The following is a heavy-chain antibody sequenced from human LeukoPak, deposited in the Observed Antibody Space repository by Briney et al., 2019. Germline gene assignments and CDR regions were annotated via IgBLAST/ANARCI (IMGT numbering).Heavy chain of an antibody. CDR1: VDSISNYD. D-gene: IGHD4-11*01. CDR2: FSSSGGT. Sequence: SETLPLTRTVSVDSISNYDWSWIRQPPGKRLERIGYFSSSGGTNYNPSLKSRVTIPGDTYKNQCSRKMTSLTAADTALYYCASSYTHWRLDPWGQGTLVLVPS. V-gene: IGHV4-59*01. J-gene: IGHJ5*02. CDR3: ASSYTHWRLDP.